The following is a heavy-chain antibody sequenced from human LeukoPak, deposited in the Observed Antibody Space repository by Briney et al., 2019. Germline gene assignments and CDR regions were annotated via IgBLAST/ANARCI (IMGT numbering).Heavy chain of an antibody. Sequence: GGSQRLSCAASGFTFSSYRMNWVRQAPGKGLEWVSSISSSSSYIYYADSVKGRFTISRDNAKNSLYLQMNSLRAEDMAVYYCARVARFSYSSSWADYYYYYMDVWGKGTTVTVS. D-gene: IGHD6-13*01. CDR1: GFTFSSYR. CDR2: ISSSSSYI. V-gene: IGHV3-21*01. CDR3: ARVARFSYSSSWADYYYYYMDV. J-gene: IGHJ6*03.